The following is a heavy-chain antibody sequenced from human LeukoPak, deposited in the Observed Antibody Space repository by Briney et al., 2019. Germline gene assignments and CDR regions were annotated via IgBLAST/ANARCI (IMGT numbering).Heavy chain of an antibody. D-gene: IGHD5-12*01. Sequence: GGSLRLSRAASGFTFSSYSMNWVRQAPGKGLEWVSSISSSSSYIYYADSVKGRFTISRDNAKNSLYLQMNSLRAEDTAVYYCARDWNRGYSGYEHFDYWGQGTLVTVSS. CDR1: GFTFSSYS. V-gene: IGHV3-21*01. J-gene: IGHJ4*02. CDR3: ARDWNRGYSGYEHFDY. CDR2: ISSSSSYI.